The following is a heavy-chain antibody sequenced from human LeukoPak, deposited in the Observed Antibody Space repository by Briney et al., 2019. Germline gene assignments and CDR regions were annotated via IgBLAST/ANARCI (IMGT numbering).Heavy chain of an antibody. CDR1: GFTFSSYA. V-gene: IGHV3-30-3*01. D-gene: IGHD5-18*01. CDR3: ARDPGSFGIQLWFFDY. CDR2: ISYDGSNK. Sequence: PGGSLRLSCAASGFTFSSYAMHWVRQAPGKGLEWVAVISYDGSNKYYAESVKGRFTISRDNSKNTLYLQMNSLRAEDTAVYYCARDPGSFGIQLWFFDYWGQGTLVTVSS. J-gene: IGHJ4*02.